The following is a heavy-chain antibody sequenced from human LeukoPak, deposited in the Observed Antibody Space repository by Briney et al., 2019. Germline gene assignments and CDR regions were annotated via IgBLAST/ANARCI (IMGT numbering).Heavy chain of an antibody. CDR3: ARANYDFWSGYLSHFDY. D-gene: IGHD3-3*01. V-gene: IGHV1-8*01. J-gene: IGHJ4*02. CDR2: MNPNSGNT. CDR1: GYTFTSYD. Sequence: ASVKVSCKASGYTFTSYDINWVRQATGQGLEWMGWMNPNSGNTGYAQKFQGRVTMTRDTSTSTVYMELSSLRSEDTAVYYCARANYDFWSGYLSHFDYWGQGTLVTVSS.